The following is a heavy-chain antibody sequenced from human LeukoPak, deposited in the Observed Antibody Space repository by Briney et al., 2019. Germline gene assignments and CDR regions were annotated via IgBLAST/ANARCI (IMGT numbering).Heavy chain of an antibody. Sequence: GGSLRLSCAASGFTFSSYAMSWVRQAPGKGLEWVSAISGSGGSTYYADSVKGRFTISRDNSKNTLYLQMNSLRAEDTAVYYCASASSHRIAAGGDYWGQGTLVTVSA. V-gene: IGHV3-23*01. D-gene: IGHD6-13*01. J-gene: IGHJ4*02. CDR1: GFTFSSYA. CDR2: ISGSGGST. CDR3: ASASSHRIAAGGDY.